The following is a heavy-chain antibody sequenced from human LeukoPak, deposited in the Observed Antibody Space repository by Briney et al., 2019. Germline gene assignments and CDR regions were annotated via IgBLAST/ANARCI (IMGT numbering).Heavy chain of an antibody. J-gene: IGHJ4*02. CDR3: ARGYGLDS. Sequence: GGSLRLSCVASGFTFSSYAMSWVRQAPGKGLEWVANIKQDGTEKYYVDSVKGRFTISRDNAKNSLYLQMNSLRAEDTAVYYCARGYGLDSWGQGTLVTVSS. V-gene: IGHV3-7*01. CDR2: IKQDGTEK. D-gene: IGHD3-10*01. CDR1: GFTFSSYA.